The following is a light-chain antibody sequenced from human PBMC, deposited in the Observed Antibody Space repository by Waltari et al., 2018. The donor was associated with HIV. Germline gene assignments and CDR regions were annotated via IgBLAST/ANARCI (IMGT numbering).Light chain of an antibody. J-gene: IGLJ3*02. Sequence: QSALTQPASVSGSPGQSITISCTDTSTDVGGYNYVSWYQHPPGKAPKLVIYDVTKRPSGVSNRFSGSKSGNAASLTISGLQTEDEADYYCASYTSSSTWVFGGGTKLTVL. CDR2: DVT. V-gene: IGLV2-14*03. CDR1: STDVGGYNY. CDR3: ASYTSSSTWV.